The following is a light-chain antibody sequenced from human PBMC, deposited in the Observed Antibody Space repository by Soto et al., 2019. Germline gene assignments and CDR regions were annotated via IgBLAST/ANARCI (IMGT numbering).Light chain of an antibody. CDR3: QQLDSYPLT. J-gene: IGKJ4*01. CDR1: QGISRY. V-gene: IGKV1-9*01. CDR2: AAS. Sequence: IQLTQSPSSLSASVGDRVTITCRASQGISRYLAWYQQEPGKAPKLLIYAASTLRSGVPSRFRGSGSGTDFTLTISSLQPEDFATYYCQQLDSYPLTFGGGTKVDIK.